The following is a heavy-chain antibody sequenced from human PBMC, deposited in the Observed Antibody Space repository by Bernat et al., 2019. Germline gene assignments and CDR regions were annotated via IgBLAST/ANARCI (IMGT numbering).Heavy chain of an antibody. J-gene: IGHJ4*02. CDR1: EFTFSDYY. CDR2: ISSSGSYT. V-gene: IGHV3-11*06. CDR3: ARDVTGTYFFDY. D-gene: IGHD1-20*01. Sequence: QVHLVESGGGLVKPGGSLRLSCAASEFTFSDYYMSWIRQAPGKGLELVSSISSSGSYTYYADSVKGRFTISRDNAKKSLYLQMNSLRAEDTAVYYCARDVTGTYFFDYWGQGTLVTVSS.